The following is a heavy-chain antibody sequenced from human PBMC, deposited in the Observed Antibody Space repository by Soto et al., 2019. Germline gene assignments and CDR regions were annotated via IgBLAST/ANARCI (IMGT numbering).Heavy chain of an antibody. D-gene: IGHD5-18*01. Sequence: GGSLRLSCAASGFTFDDYAMHWVRQTPGKGLEWVSGITWNSGTIGYADSVKGRFTISRDNGKNSLYLQMNSLRPEDTAVYYCACIFSGGYSYGFYYYGMDVWGQGTTVTVSS. CDR1: GFTFDDYA. CDR3: ACIFSGGYSYGFYYYGMDV. V-gene: IGHV3-9*01. J-gene: IGHJ6*02. CDR2: ITWNSGTI.